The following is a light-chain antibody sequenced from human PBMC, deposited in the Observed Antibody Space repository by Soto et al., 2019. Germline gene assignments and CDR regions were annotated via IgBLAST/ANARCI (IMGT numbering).Light chain of an antibody. CDR2: SNT. J-gene: IGLJ2*01. CDR3: QSYDNILSAVV. Sequence: QSVLTQPPSVSAAPGQKVTISCSGSSSNIGNNYVSWYQQLPGTAPKLLIFSNTNRPSGVPDRFSGSKSGTSVSLAIAGLQAEDEGDYYCQSYDNILSAVVFGGGTKLTVL. V-gene: IGLV1-40*01. CDR1: SSNIGNNYV.